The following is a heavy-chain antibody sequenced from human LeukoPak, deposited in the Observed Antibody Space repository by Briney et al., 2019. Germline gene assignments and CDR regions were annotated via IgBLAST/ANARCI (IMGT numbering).Heavy chain of an antibody. CDR1: GHTFTGYY. CDR2: INPNSGGT. J-gene: IGHJ4*02. Sequence: GASVKVSCKASGHTFTGYYMHWVRQAPGQGLEWMGWINPNSGGTNYVQKFQGRVTMTRDTSISTAYMELSRLRSDDTAVYHCARDAVDYGGNPYYFDYWGQGTLVTVSS. D-gene: IGHD4-23*01. CDR3: ARDAVDYGGNPYYFDY. V-gene: IGHV1-2*02.